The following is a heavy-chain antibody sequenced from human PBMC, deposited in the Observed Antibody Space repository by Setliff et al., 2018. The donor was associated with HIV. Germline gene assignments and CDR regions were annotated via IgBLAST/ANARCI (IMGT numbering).Heavy chain of an antibody. CDR2: ISSSSVNI. CDR1: GFTFSSYS. D-gene: IGHD3-10*01. Sequence: PGGSLRLSCAASGFTFSSYSMNWVRQAPGKGLEWVSSISSSSVNIFYADSVKGRFTISRDNAKNSMDLQMNSLRAEDTAIYYCARKLRPGHGVDVWGQGTTVTVS. V-gene: IGHV3-21*01. CDR3: ARKLRPGHGVDV. J-gene: IGHJ6*02.